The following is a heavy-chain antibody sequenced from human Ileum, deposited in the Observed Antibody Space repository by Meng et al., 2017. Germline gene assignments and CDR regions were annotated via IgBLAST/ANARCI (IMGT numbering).Heavy chain of an antibody. D-gene: IGHD3-10*01. J-gene: IGHJ2*01. Sequence: QGQVVESGGGVVQPGRSLRLSCAASGFTFSSSAMHWVRQAPGKGLEWVAVISYDGSNKYYADSVKGRFTISRDNSKNTLYLQMNSLRAEDTAVYYCASPPSEGDLWGRGTLVTVSS. CDR3: ASPPSEGDL. CDR1: GFTFSSSA. CDR2: ISYDGSNK. V-gene: IGHV3-30*04.